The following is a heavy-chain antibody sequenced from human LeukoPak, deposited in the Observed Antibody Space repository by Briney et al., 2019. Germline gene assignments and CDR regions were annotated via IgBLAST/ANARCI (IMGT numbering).Heavy chain of an antibody. Sequence: GGSLRLSCAASGFTFSSNVMRWVRQAPGKGLEWVSSISGSGGSTEYADSVKGRFTISRDNSKNTLYLQMNNLGAEDTAIYYCAKGLSGSKYFDYWGQGTLVTVSS. J-gene: IGHJ4*02. V-gene: IGHV3-23*01. CDR1: GFTFSSNV. D-gene: IGHD1-26*01. CDR3: AKGLSGSKYFDY. CDR2: ISGSGGST.